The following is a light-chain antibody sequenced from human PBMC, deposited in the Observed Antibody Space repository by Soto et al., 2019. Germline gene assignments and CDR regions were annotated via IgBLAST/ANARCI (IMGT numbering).Light chain of an antibody. CDR3: QQFGSSPGFT. V-gene: IGKV3-20*01. CDR2: AAS. J-gene: IGKJ3*01. Sequence: EIVLTQSPGTLSLSPGDRATLSCRASQSINNRYLAWYQQKPGQATRLLFYAASSRATGIPDRFSGSGSGTDFTLTISRLEPEDVVVYYCQQFGSSPGFTFGPGTKVDIK. CDR1: QSINNRY.